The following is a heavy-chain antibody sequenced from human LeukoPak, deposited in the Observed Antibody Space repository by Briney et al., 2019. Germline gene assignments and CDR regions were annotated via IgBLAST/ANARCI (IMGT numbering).Heavy chain of an antibody. D-gene: IGHD3-3*01. J-gene: IGHJ4*02. CDR2: IYYSGST. CDR3: ARERLSLDDFWSGYYMDY. Sequence: SETLSLTCTVSGGSISSYYWSWIRQPPGKGLEWIGYIYYSGSTNYNPSLKSRVTISVDTSKNQSSLKLSSVTAADTAVYYCARERLSLDDFWSGYYMDYWGQGTLVTVSS. V-gene: IGHV4-59*01. CDR1: GGSISSYY.